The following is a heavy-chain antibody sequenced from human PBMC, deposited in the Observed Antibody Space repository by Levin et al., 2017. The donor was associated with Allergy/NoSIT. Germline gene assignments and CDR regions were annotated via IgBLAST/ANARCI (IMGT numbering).Heavy chain of an antibody. J-gene: IGHJ5*02. V-gene: IGHV1-18*01. CDR3: ARDSRQWLVPPWFDP. D-gene: IGHD6-19*01. CDR1: GYTFTSYG. CDR2: ISAYNGNT. Sequence: ASVKVSCKASGYTFTSYGISWVRQAPGQGLEWMGWISAYNGNTNYAQKLQGRVTMTTDTSTSTAYMELRSLRSDDTAVYYCARDSRQWLVPPWFDPWGQGTLVTVSS.